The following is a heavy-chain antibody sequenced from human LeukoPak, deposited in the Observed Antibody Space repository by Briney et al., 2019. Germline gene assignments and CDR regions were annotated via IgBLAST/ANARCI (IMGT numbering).Heavy chain of an antibody. D-gene: IGHD4-11*01. Sequence: GGSLRLSCAASGFTFSSYWMSWVRQAPGKGLEWVANIKQDGSEKYYVDSVKGRFTISRDNAKNSLYLQMNSLKTEDTAVYYCTTYVGAYSNWGDYYYYYMDVWGKGTTVTVSS. CDR3: TTYVGAYSNWGDYYYYYMDV. J-gene: IGHJ6*03. V-gene: IGHV3-7*03. CDR2: IKQDGSEK. CDR1: GFTFSSYW.